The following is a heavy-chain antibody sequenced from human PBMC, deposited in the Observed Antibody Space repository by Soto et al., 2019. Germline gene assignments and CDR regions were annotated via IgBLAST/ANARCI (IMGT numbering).Heavy chain of an antibody. CDR3: AREYGDYGVIDY. Sequence: QVQLQQWSAGLLKPSETLSLTCAVYGGSFSGYYWSWIRQPPGKGLEWIGEINHSGSTNYNPSLKRRVTISVDTSKNQFSLKLSSVTAAVTAVYYCAREYGDYGVIDYWGQGTLVTVSS. V-gene: IGHV4-34*01. D-gene: IGHD4-17*01. J-gene: IGHJ4*02. CDR1: GGSFSGYY. CDR2: INHSGST.